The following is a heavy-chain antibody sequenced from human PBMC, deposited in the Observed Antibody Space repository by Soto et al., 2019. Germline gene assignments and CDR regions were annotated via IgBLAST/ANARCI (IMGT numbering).Heavy chain of an antibody. CDR3: ARDLSIAARPYPLSY. CDR1: GYTFTSYY. V-gene: IGHV1-46*01. J-gene: IGHJ4*02. D-gene: IGHD6-6*01. CDR2: INPSGGST. Sequence: ASVKVSCKASGYTFTSYYMHWVRQAPGQGLEWMGIINPSGGSTSYAQKFQGRVTMTRDTSTSTVYMELSSLRSEDTAVYYCARDLSIAARPYPLSYWGQGTLVTVSS.